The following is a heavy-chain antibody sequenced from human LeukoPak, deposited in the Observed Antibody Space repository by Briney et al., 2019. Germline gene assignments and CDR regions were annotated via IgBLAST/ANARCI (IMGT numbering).Heavy chain of an antibody. CDR2: IIPIFGTA. CDR3: ARWGNDYGDYHPSDY. D-gene: IGHD4-17*01. V-gene: IGHV1-69*01. Sequence: GSSVKVSCKASGGTFSSYAISWVRQAPGQGLEWMGGIIPIFGTANYAQKFQGRVTITADESTSTAYMELSSLRSEDTAVYYCARWGNDYGDYHPSDYWGQGTLVTVSS. J-gene: IGHJ4*02. CDR1: GGTFSSYA.